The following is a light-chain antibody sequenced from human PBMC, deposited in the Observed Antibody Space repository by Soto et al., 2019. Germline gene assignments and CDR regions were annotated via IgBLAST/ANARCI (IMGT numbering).Light chain of an antibody. CDR2: GAS. CDR1: QSVYSN. V-gene: IGKV3D-15*01. Sequence: EIAMTQSPATLSVSPGERATLSCRASQSVYSNLAWYQQKPSQAPRLLIYGASTRATGTPARFSGSGSGTEFTVTISSLQSEDFAVYYCQQYTNWPLTFGGGTKVEIK. J-gene: IGKJ4*01. CDR3: QQYTNWPLT.